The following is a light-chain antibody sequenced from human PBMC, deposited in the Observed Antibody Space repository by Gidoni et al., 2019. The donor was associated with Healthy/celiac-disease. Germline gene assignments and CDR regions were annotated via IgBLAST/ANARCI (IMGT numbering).Light chain of an antibody. CDR2: GTS. Sequence: LLTQPPSASDAPGQRVTIPCTGGSSYIVEGYDLHWYQQLPGTAAKLLINGTSSRPSAVPDRFSGAKSGTSASLAITGLQAEDEADYYCQSYDSSLSGWVFGGGTKLTVL. J-gene: IGLJ3*02. CDR1: SSYIVEGYD. CDR3: QSYDSSLSGWV. V-gene: IGLV1-40*01.